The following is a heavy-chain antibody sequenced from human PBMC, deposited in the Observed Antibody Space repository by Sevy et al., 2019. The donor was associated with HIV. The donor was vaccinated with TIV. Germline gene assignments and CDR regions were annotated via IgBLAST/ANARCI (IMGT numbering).Heavy chain of an antibody. V-gene: IGHV3-30-3*01. Sequence: GGSLRLSCAASGFTFSSYAMHWVRQAPGKGLEWVAVISYDGSNKYYAHSVKGRFTISRDNSKNTLYLQMNSLRAEDTAVYYCARDYSSGPKDLFPAYYFDYWGQGTLVTVSS. CDR2: ISYDGSNK. D-gene: IGHD6-19*01. CDR1: GFTFSSYA. CDR3: ARDYSSGPKDLFPAYYFDY. J-gene: IGHJ4*02.